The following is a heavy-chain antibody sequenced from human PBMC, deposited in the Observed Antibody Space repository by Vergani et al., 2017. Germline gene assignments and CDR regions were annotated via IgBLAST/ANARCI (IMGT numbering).Heavy chain of an antibody. CDR3: AKGRDCSGGSCYPYYFDY. CDR2: ISGSGGST. J-gene: IGHJ4*02. V-gene: IGHV3-23*01. CDR1: GFTFSSYA. Sequence: EVQLLESGGGLVQPGGSLRLSCAASGFTFSSYAMSWVRQAPGKGLEWVSAISGSGGSTYYADSVKGRFTISRDNSKNTLYLQMNSRRAEDTAVYYCAKGRDCSGGSCYPYYFDYWGQGTLVTVSS. D-gene: IGHD2-15*01.